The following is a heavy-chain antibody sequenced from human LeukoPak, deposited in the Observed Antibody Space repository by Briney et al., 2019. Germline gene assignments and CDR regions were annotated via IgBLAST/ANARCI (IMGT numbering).Heavy chain of an antibody. Sequence: SETLSLTCTVSGGSISSYYWSWIRQPPGKGLEWIGYIYYSGSTNYNPSLKSRVTISVDTSKNQFSLKLSSVTAADTAVYYCARAGLYYGSGSNWFDPWGQGTLVTVSS. D-gene: IGHD3-10*01. J-gene: IGHJ5*02. CDR3: ARAGLYYGSGSNWFDP. V-gene: IGHV4-59*08. CDR2: IYYSGST. CDR1: GGSISSYY.